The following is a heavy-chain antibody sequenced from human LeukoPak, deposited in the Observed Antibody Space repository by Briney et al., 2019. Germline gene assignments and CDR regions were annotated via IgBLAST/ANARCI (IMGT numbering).Heavy chain of an antibody. CDR2: IKEDGSEK. J-gene: IGHJ3*02. CDR1: GFTFSRYW. V-gene: IGHV3-7*01. CDR3: GRDGDGDAFDI. Sequence: PGGSLRLSCAASGFTFSRYWMSWVRQAPGKGLEWVANIKEDGSEKYYVDSVKGRFTISRDNAENSLYLQMHTLRAEDTAVYYCGRDGDGDAFDIWGQGTMVTVSS. D-gene: IGHD7-27*01.